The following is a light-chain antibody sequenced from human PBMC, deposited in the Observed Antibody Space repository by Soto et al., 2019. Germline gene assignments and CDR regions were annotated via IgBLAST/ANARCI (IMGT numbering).Light chain of an antibody. CDR3: QQSNNWPLT. J-gene: IGKJ4*01. CDR2: GAS. Sequence: EIVMTQSPATLSVSPGERATLSCRASQSVSNNLAWYQQNPGQAPRLLIYGASTRATGIPARFGGSGSGTEFTLTISSLQSEDFAVYYCQQSNNWPLTFGGGTKVEIK. V-gene: IGKV3-15*01. CDR1: QSVSNN.